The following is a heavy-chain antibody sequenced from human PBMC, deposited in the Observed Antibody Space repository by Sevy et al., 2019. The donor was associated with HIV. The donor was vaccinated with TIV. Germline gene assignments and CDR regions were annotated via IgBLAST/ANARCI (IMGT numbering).Heavy chain of an antibody. CDR1: GDSVSSNSAA. V-gene: IGHV6-1*01. CDR3: ARDSERGSYRASYGMDV. CDR2: TYYRSKWYN. D-gene: IGHD6-6*01. J-gene: IGHJ6*02. Sequence: KQSQTLSLTCAISGDSVSSNSAAWNWIRQSPSRGLEWLGRTYYRSKWYNDYAVSVKSRITINPDTSKNQFSLQLNSVTPEDTAVYYCARDSERGSYRASYGMDVWGQGTTVTVSS.